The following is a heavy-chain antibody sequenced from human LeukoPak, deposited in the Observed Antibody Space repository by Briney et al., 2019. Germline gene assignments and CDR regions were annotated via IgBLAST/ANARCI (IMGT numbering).Heavy chain of an antibody. J-gene: IGHJ3*02. V-gene: IGHV1-58*01. Sequence: SVKVSCKASGFTFTSSAVQWVRQARGQRLEWIGWIVVGSGNTNYAQKFQERVTITRDMSTSTAYMELSSLRSEDTAVYYCAAAVGGTPEQQLVRYVDAFDIWGQGTMVTVSS. CDR2: IVVGSGNT. CDR1: GFTFTSSA. D-gene: IGHD6-13*01. CDR3: AAAVGGTPEQQLVRYVDAFDI.